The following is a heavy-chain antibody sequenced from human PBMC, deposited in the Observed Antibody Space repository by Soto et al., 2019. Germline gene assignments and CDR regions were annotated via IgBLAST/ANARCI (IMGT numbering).Heavy chain of an antibody. D-gene: IGHD6-19*01. CDR3: ARGGSSDWQVALDI. J-gene: IGHJ3*02. Sequence: QVQQQPWGAGLLKPSETLSLTCTVYAGSFSHYYWNWIRQSPGKGLEWIGKIKHGGSSSYTPYLRSRVSISVDMSKIQFSLALSSVTAAATAVYYCARGGSSDWQVALDIWGQGTMVPVSS. CDR1: AGSFSHYY. V-gene: IGHV4-34*01. CDR2: IKHGGSS.